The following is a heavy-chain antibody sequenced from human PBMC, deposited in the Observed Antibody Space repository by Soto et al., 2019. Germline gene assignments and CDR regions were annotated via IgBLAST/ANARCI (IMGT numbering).Heavy chain of an antibody. J-gene: IGHJ4*02. CDR2: IWHDGGKK. CDR1: GFTFNTYG. D-gene: IGHD1-26*01. V-gene: IGHV3-33*01. CDR3: ARDLGQGNGHFDY. Sequence: QVQLVESGGGVVQPGRSLRLSCAASGFTFNTYGMHWVRQAPGKGLEWVAVIWHDGGKKYYADSAKGRFTISRDNSKNTLFLQMNSLRAEDTAVYYCARDLGQGNGHFDYWGQGTLVTVSS.